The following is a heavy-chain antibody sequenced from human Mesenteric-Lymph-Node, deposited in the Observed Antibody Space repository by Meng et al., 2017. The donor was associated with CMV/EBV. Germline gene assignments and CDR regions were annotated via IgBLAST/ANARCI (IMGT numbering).Heavy chain of an antibody. J-gene: IGHJ4*02. CDR2: ISNDGSNE. D-gene: IGHD3-10*01. CDR3: ARNYGSGSLYGPSYHDS. Sequence: GESLKISCAASGFTFSTYAMHWVRQTPGKGLEWVAVISNDGSNEYYADSVRGRFTISRDNSKNTLYLQMNSLRAEDTAVYYCARNYGSGSLYGPSYHDSWGQGTLVTVSS. V-gene: IGHV3-30*04. CDR1: GFTFSTYA.